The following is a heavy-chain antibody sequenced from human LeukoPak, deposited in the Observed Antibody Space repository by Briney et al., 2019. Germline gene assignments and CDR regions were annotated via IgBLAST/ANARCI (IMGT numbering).Heavy chain of an antibody. CDR2: IYYSGST. Sequence: WETLSLTCTVSGGSISSSPYYWGWIRQPPGKGLEWIGNIYYSGSTYYNPSLKTRVTISVDTSKNQFSLKLTSVTAADTAVYYCARHASVDGNWPRPLDYWGQGSLVTVSS. CDR1: GGSISSSPYY. CDR3: ARHASVDGNWPRPLDY. V-gene: IGHV4-39*01. D-gene: IGHD6-19*01. J-gene: IGHJ4*02.